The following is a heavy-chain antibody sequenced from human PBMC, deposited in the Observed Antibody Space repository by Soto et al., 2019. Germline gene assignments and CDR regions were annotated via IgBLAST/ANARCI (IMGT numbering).Heavy chain of an antibody. J-gene: IGHJ4*02. D-gene: IGHD3-16*01. Sequence: EVQLLDSGGGLVQPGGSLRLSCAASRFTFSNYAMTWVRQGPGKGLEWVSGIRGSGGRSYYADSVKGRFTISRDNSKSTLYLQMNSLRAEDTAVYYCAKAYFVWSSEQPYYFDYWGQGTLVTVSS. CDR1: RFTFSNYA. CDR2: IRGSGGRS. V-gene: IGHV3-23*01. CDR3: AKAYFVWSSEQPYYFDY.